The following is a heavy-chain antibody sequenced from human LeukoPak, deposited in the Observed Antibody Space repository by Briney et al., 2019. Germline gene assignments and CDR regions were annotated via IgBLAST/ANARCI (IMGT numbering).Heavy chain of an antibody. CDR3: ARGDWFDP. J-gene: IGHJ5*02. CDR2: TYYRSKWYN. CDR1: GDSVSSNTTS. V-gene: IGHV6-1*01. Sequence: SQTLSLTCAISGDSVSSNTTSWNWVRQSPSRGLEWLGRTYYRSKWYNDYAPSVKSRIRINPDTSKNQFSLQLSSVTPEDTALYYCARGDWFDPWGQGTLVTVSS.